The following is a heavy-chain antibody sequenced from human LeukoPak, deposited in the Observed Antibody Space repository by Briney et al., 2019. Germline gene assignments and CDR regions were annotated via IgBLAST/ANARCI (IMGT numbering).Heavy chain of an antibody. V-gene: IGHV3-74*01. CDR2: IHPDGSDT. CDR3: ARLGDYSNAHWVDP. D-gene: IGHD4-11*01. J-gene: IGHJ5*02. CDR1: GFTFSSYW. Sequence: GGSLRLSCAASGFTFSSYWMHWVRQAPGKGLVWVSRIHPDGSDTTYADSVKGRFTISRDNAKNTLYLQMSSLRAEDTAVYYWARLGDYSNAHWVDPWGQGTLVTVSS.